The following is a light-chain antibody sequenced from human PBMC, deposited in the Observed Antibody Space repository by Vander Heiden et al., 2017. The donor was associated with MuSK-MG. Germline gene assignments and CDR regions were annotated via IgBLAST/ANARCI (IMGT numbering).Light chain of an antibody. J-gene: IGKJ5*01. V-gene: IGKV1-13*02. CDR1: QGISRC. CDR3: QQFNSYSRT. CDR2: DAS. Sequence: AIPLTPSPSSLSASVGARVTITCRASQGISRCLAWYQQKPGKAPKLLIYDASSLESGVPSRFSGSGSGTDFTLTISSLQPEDFATYYCQQFNSYSRTVGQGTRLEMK.